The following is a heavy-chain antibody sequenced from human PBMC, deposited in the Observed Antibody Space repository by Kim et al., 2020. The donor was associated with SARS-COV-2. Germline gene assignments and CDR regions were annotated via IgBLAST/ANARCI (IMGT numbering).Heavy chain of an antibody. J-gene: IGHJ4*02. CDR1: GGSISSSSYY. CDR3: ARLQSGWARDY. V-gene: IGHV4-39*01. CDR2: IYYSGST. Sequence: SETLSLTCTVSGGSISSSSYYWGWIRQPPGKGLEWIGSIYYSGSTYYNPSLKSRVTISVDTSKNQFSLKLSSVTAADTAVYYCARLQSGWARDYWGQGTLVTVSS. D-gene: IGHD6-19*01.